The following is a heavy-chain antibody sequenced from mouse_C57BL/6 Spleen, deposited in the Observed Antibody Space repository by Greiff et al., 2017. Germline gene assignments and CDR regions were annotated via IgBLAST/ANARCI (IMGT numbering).Heavy chain of an antibody. CDR2: IDPSDSYT. CDR1: GYTFTSYW. Sequence: QVQLQQPGAELVMPGASVKLSCKASGYTFTSYWMHWVKQRPGQGLEWIGEIDPSDSYTNYNQKFKGKSTLTVDKSSSTAYMQLSSLTSEDSSVYYSAKYYYGSSLYARDYWGQGTSVTVSS. D-gene: IGHD1-1*01. J-gene: IGHJ4*01. CDR3: AKYYYGSSLYARDY. V-gene: IGHV1-69*01.